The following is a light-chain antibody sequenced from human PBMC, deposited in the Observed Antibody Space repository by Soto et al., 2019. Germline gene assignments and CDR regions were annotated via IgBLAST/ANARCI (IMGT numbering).Light chain of an antibody. CDR2: SAS. CDR3: QQYGSAPIT. V-gene: IGKV3-20*01. Sequence: EIVLTQSPGTLSLSLGERATLSCRASQSVSSRYLGWYQQKPGQAPRLLIYSASSRATGMPDRVSGSGSGTDFTLTISSLEPEDCAVYYCQQYGSAPITFGQGTRLDIK. CDR1: QSVSSRY. J-gene: IGKJ5*01.